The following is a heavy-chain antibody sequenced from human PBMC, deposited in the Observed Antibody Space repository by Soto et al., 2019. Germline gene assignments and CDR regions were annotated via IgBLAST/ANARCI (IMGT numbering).Heavy chain of an antibody. V-gene: IGHV4-31*03. CDR2: IYYTGNT. CDR1: GDSITRGYY. D-gene: IGHD3-22*01. CDR3: ARVFDSSGFYYIFDY. J-gene: IGHJ4*02. Sequence: PSETLSLTCTVSGDSITRGYYWSWIRQHPGKGLEWIGFIYYTGNTFYNPSLKSRLTISVDTSKKQFSLELTSVTAADTAVYYCARVFDSSGFYYIFDYWGQGTLVTVSS.